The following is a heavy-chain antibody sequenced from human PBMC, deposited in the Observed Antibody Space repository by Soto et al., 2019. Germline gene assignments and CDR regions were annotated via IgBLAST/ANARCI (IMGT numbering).Heavy chain of an antibody. Sequence: SLRLSCSTSGFTFGDYGMTWFRQAPGKGLEWVGLIRSKSYGKTTEYAASATDRFTISRDDSKRIAYLQMNSLRTEDTAVYYCARPNNRKFDSWGQGTLVTVSS. J-gene: IGHJ4*02. CDR3: ARPNNRKFDS. V-gene: IGHV3-49*03. D-gene: IGHD1-20*01. CDR1: GFTFGDYG. CDR2: IRSKSYGKTT.